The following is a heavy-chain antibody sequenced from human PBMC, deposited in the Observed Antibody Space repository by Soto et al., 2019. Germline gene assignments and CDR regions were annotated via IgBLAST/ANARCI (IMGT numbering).Heavy chain of an antibody. J-gene: IGHJ4*02. V-gene: IGHV3-74*01. Sequence: GGSLRLSCAASGFTFSTYWMHWVRQAPRKGLVWVSRINGDGSSTTYPDSEKGRFTISRDNAKSTLYLQLNSLRAEDTAVYYCVKGGRAAGQFDNWGQGTLVTVSS. CDR1: GFTFSTYW. CDR2: INGDGSST. D-gene: IGHD6-13*01. CDR3: VKGGRAAGQFDN.